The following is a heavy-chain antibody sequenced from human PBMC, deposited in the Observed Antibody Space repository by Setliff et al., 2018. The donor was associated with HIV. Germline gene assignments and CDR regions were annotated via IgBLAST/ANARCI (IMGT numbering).Heavy chain of an antibody. J-gene: IGHJ6*02. V-gene: IGHV4-34*01. CDR2: VVEEGHT. Sequence: PSETLSLTCAVYGGSFSNYYWSWIRQIPGKGLEWIGEVVEEGHTNYNPSLKSRVTISVDTSKKQSSLKVASVTAADTGVYFCARGRDCGDNSCLLRLYYHYGMDAWGPGTAVTVS. D-gene: IGHD2-21*01. CDR1: GGSFSNYY. CDR3: ARGRDCGDNSCLLRLYYHYGMDA.